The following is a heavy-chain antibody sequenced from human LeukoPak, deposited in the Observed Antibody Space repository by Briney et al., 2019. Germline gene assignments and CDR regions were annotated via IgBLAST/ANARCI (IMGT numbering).Heavy chain of an antibody. CDR1: GFTFSGSA. CDR3: TRALYDFWSGYPAFDY. Sequence: GGSLRLSCAASGFTFSGSAMHWVRQASGKGLEWVGRIRSKANSYATAYAASVKGRFTISRDDSENTAYLQMNSLKTEDTAVYYCTRALYDFWSGYPAFDYWGQGTLVTVSS. J-gene: IGHJ4*02. CDR2: IRSKANSYAT. D-gene: IGHD3-3*01. V-gene: IGHV3-73*01.